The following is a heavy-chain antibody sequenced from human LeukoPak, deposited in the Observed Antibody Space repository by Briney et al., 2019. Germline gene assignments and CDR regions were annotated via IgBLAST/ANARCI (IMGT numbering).Heavy chain of an antibody. CDR2: IKEDGSEK. Sequence: PGGSLRLSCAASGFTFSNYWMSWVRQAPGKGLEWVANIKEDGSEKDYVDSVKGRFTISRDNAKNSLFLQMNSLRAEDTAVYYCARDGGYSSSQFDYWGQGTLVTVSS. V-gene: IGHV3-7*03. CDR1: GFTFSNYW. J-gene: IGHJ4*02. CDR3: ARDGGYSSSQFDY. D-gene: IGHD6-13*01.